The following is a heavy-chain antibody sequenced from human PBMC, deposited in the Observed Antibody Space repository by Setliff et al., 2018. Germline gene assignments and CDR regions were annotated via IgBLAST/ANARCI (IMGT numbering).Heavy chain of an antibody. CDR1: GYPFTHQG. V-gene: IGHV1-18*01. D-gene: IGHD5-12*01. Sequence: ASVKVSCKTSGYPFTHQGISWVRQAPGQGLEWMGWISAYIGDTNFIQKFHDRVTMTTDRSTSTAYMELRSLGSDDTAMYYCARAGGGGPSWQWLLPGEKHHDYWGQGTLVTVSS. J-gene: IGHJ4*02. CDR2: ISAYIGDT. CDR3: ARAGGGGPSWQWLLPGEKHHDY.